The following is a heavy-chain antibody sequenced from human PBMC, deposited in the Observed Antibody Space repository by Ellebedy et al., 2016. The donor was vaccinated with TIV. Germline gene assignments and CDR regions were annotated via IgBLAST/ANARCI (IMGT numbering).Heavy chain of an antibody. J-gene: IGHJ3*01. CDR2: INGSGSRT. Sequence: GESLKISCAVSGFTFSSYTMGWVRQAPGKGLEWVSDINGSGSRTYYGDSVKGRFTISRDNAKNTLYLQMNSLRAEDSAVYYCAKALLSGSAYDVWGQGTMVIVSS. CDR3: AKALLSGSAYDV. D-gene: IGHD3-10*01. CDR1: GFTFSSYT. V-gene: IGHV3-23*01.